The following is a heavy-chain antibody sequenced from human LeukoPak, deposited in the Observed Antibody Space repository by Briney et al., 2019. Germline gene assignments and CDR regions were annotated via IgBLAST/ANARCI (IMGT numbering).Heavy chain of an antibody. Sequence: PSETLSLTCTVSGYSISSGYYWSWIRQPPGKGLEWIGDINHSGSTNYNPSLKSRVTTSVDTSKNQFSLKLSSVTAADTAVYFCARGYDSSGYVYYFYYLDVWGKGTTVTVSS. J-gene: IGHJ6*03. CDR1: GYSISSGYY. CDR3: ARGYDSSGYVYYFYYLDV. D-gene: IGHD3-22*01. CDR2: INHSGST. V-gene: IGHV4-38-2*02.